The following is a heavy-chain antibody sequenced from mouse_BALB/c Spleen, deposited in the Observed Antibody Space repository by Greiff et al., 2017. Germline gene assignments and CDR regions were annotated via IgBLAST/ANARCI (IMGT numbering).Heavy chain of an antibody. J-gene: IGHJ2*01. CDR3: ARGWLRDYFDY. CDR2: ILPGSGST. CDR1: GYTFSSYW. D-gene: IGHD2-2*01. V-gene: IGHV1-9*01. Sequence: VQGVESGAELMKPGASVKISCKATGYTFSSYWIEWVKQRPGHGLEWIGEILPGSGSTNYNEKFKGKATFTADTSSNTAYMQLSSLTSEDSAVYYCARGWLRDYFDYWGQGTTLTVSS.